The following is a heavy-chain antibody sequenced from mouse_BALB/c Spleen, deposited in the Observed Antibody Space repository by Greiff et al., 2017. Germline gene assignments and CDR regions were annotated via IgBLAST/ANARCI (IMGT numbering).Heavy chain of an antibody. V-gene: IGHV2-9*02. CDR2: IWAGGST. CDR1: GFSLTSYG. D-gene: IGHD2-4*01. J-gene: IGHJ3*01. CDR3: ARGRVPYDNDRTWFAY. Sequence: VKLEESGPGLVAPSQSLSITCTVSGFSLTSYGVHWVRQPPGKGLEWLGVIWAGGSTNYNSALMSRLSISKDNSKSQVFLKMNSLQTDDTAMYYGARGRVPYDNDRTWFAYWGQGTLVTVSA.